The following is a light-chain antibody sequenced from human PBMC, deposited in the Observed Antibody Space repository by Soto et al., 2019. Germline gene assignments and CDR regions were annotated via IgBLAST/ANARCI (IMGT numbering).Light chain of an antibody. J-gene: IGKJ4*01. Sequence: EIVLTQSPATLSLSPGERATLSCRASQSVSSYLAWFQQKPGQAPRLLIYDASNRATGIPARFSGSGSGTDFTLTLSRPEPEDFAFYYCQQRNNWPLTSGGG. CDR1: QSVSSY. CDR2: DAS. V-gene: IGKV3-11*01. CDR3: QQRNNWPLT.